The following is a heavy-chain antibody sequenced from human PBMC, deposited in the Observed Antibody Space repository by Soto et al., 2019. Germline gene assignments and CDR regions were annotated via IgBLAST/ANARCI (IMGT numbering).Heavy chain of an antibody. CDR3: AKVLYSSGSLS. J-gene: IGHJ4*02. CDR1: GFTFSSYG. D-gene: IGHD6-19*01. V-gene: IGHV3-30*18. CDR2: ISYDGSNK. Sequence: GGSLRLSCAASGFTFSSYGMHWVRQAPGKGLEWVAVISYDGSNKYYAGSVKGRFTISRDNSKNTLYLQMNSLRAEDTAVYYCAKVLYSSGSLSWGQGTLVTVSS.